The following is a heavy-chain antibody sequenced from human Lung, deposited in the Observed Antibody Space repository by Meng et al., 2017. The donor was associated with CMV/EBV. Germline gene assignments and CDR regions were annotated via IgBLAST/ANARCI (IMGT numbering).Heavy chain of an antibody. Sequence: ASXXVSXKASGYSFRTFGISWVRKAPGQGLEWMGWISAYNGNTTYTQKLQGRVTMTRDTSTRTVYMELRSLRSDDTAVYYCARDRVLRGVNGLDVWGQATTVTVSS. CDR2: ISAYNGNT. CDR3: ARDRVLRGVNGLDV. J-gene: IGHJ6*02. CDR1: GYSFRTFG. D-gene: IGHD3-10*01. V-gene: IGHV1-18*01.